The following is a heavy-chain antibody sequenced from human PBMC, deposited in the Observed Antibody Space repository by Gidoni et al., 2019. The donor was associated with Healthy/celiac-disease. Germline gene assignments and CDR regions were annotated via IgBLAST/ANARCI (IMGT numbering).Heavy chain of an antibody. V-gene: IGHV6-1*01. CDR2: TYYRSKWYK. Sequence: QVQLPQSGQGLVKPSQTLSLTCAIPGVSVSSNSAARNWIRPSPSRGLEWLGRTYYRSKWYKDYAVSVKSRITINPDTSKNQFSLQLNSVTPEDTAVYYCAKSPSNYYDSSGYYFEGGYFDYWGQGTLVTVSS. J-gene: IGHJ4*02. D-gene: IGHD3-22*01. CDR3: AKSPSNYYDSSGYYFEGGYFDY. CDR1: GVSVSSNSAA.